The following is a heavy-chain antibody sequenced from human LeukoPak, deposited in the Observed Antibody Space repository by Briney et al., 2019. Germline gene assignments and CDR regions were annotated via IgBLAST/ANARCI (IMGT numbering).Heavy chain of an antibody. Sequence: GGSLRLSCAASGFTFSSYAMSWVRQAPGKGLEWVSAISGSGGSTYYADSVKGRFTISRNNSKNTLYLQMNSLRAEDTAVYYGAKDSSGYYPYYFDYWGQGTLVTVSS. CDR3: AKDSSGYYPYYFDY. CDR2: ISGSGGST. D-gene: IGHD3-22*01. CDR1: GFTFSSYA. V-gene: IGHV3-23*01. J-gene: IGHJ4*02.